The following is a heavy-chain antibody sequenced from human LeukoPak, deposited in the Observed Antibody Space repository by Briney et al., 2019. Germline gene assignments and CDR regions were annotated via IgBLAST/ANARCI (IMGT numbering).Heavy chain of an antibody. CDR1: GFTFDDYA. Sequence: GGSLRLSCAASGFTFDDYAMHWVRQAPGKGLEWVSGISWNSGSIGYADSVKGRFTISRDNAKNSLYLQMNSLRAEDTALYYCAKGERTVTTFMSRWGQGTLVTVSS. J-gene: IGHJ4*02. D-gene: IGHD4-11*01. CDR3: AKGERTVTTFMSR. CDR2: ISWNSGSI. V-gene: IGHV3-9*01.